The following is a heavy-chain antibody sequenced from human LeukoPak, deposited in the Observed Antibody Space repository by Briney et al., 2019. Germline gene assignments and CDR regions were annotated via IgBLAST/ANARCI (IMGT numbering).Heavy chain of an antibody. CDR1: GGSISSYY. CDR2: IYYSGST. D-gene: IGHD2-21*01. V-gene: IGHV4-59*01. CDR3: TRSVRNGHIDY. Sequence: SETLSLTCTVSGGSISSYYWSWIRQPPGKGLEWIGYIYYSGSTNYNPSLKSRISISVDTSKNQFSLKLSSVTAADTAVYYCTRSVRNGHIDYWGQGTLVTVSS. J-gene: IGHJ4*02.